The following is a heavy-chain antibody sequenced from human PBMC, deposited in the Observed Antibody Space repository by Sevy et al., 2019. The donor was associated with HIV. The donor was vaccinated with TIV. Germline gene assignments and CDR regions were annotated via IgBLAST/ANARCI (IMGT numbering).Heavy chain of an antibody. CDR3: ATVGGYSAFEGPYYIDY. D-gene: IGHD5-12*01. J-gene: IGHJ4*02. V-gene: IGHV1-69*13. CDR1: GGPFSSFA. Sequence: ASVKVSCKASGGPFSSFAFSWVRQAPGQGLEWMGGIIPLSTITNYAQKFQGRVTITADESTSTAYMELSSLTSDDTAVYYCATVGGYSAFEGPYYIDYWGQGTLVTVSS. CDR2: IIPLSTIT.